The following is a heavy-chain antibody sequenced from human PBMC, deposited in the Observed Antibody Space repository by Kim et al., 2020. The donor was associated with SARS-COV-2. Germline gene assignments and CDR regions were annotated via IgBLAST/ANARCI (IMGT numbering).Heavy chain of an antibody. Sequence: GGSLRLSCVASGVTFSNYTMNWVRQAPGKGLEWISSIVGSGRYKYYADSLKGRFTISRDNSRNSLYLQMNSLRAEDTALYYCARGWRLNDAFDIWGQGTIVTVSS. J-gene: IGHJ3*02. D-gene: IGHD6-25*01. CDR3: ARGWRLNDAFDI. CDR1: GVTFSNYT. CDR2: IVGSGRYK. V-gene: IGHV3-21*01.